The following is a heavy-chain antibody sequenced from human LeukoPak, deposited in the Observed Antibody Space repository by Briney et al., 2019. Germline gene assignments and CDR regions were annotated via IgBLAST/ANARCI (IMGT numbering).Heavy chain of an antibody. CDR1: GYTFTGYY. Sequence: EASVKVSCKASGYTFTGYYMHWVRQAPGQGLEWMGWINPNSGGTNYAQKFQGRVTMTRDTSTSTVYMELSSLRSEDTAVYYCARGPMVRGVFYYYYYYMDVWGKGTTVTISS. J-gene: IGHJ6*03. CDR2: INPNSGGT. D-gene: IGHD3-10*01. CDR3: ARGPMVRGVFYYYYYYMDV. V-gene: IGHV1-2*02.